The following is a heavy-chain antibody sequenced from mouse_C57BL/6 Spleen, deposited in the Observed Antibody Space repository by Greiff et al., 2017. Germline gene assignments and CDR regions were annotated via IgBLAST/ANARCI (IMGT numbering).Heavy chain of an antibody. V-gene: IGHV1-58*01. J-gene: IGHJ2*01. Sequence: EVHLVESGAELVRPGSSVKMSCKTSGYTFTSYGINWVKQRPGQGLEWIGYIYLGNGYTEYNEKFKGKATLTLDTSSSTAYMQLSSLTSEDSAIYFGARHAPGCWGQGATLTVSS. CDR2: IYLGNGYT. D-gene: IGHD3-1*01. CDR3: ARHAPGC. CDR1: GYTFTSYG.